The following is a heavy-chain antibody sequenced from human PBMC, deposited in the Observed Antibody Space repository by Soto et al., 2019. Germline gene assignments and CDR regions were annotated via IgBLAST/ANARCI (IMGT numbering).Heavy chain of an antibody. D-gene: IGHD6-13*01. CDR3: ARELYSEAAGDSWFDP. Sequence: TSGTLSLTCAVSSGSISSSNWWSWVRQPPGKGLEWIGEIYHSGSTNYNPSLKSRVTISVDKSKNQFSLKLSSVTAADTAVYYCARELYSEAAGDSWFDPWGQGTLVTVSS. V-gene: IGHV4-4*02. CDR1: SGSISSSNW. J-gene: IGHJ5*02. CDR2: IYHSGST.